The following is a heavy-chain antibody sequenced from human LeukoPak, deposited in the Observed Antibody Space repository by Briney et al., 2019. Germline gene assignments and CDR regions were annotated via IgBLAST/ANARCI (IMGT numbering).Heavy chain of an antibody. D-gene: IGHD2-15*01. Sequence: PSETLSLTCTVSGGSISSGGYYWSWIRQPPGKGLEWIGYIYHSGSTYYNPSLKSRVTISVDRSKNQFSLKLSSVTAADTAAYYCARDLPPAHVRKDHDAFDIWGQGTMVTVSS. CDR2: IYHSGST. CDR3: ARDLPPAHVRKDHDAFDI. J-gene: IGHJ3*02. V-gene: IGHV4-30-2*01. CDR1: GGSISSGGYY.